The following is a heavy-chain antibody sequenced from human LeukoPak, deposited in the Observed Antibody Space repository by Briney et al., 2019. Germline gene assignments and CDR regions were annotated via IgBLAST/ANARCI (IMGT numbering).Heavy chain of an antibody. J-gene: IGHJ4*02. D-gene: IGHD6-25*01. CDR1: GFTLSSYG. CDR2: IGSDGSNK. V-gene: IGHV3-30*03. CDR3: TIQGSGWTPSDY. Sequence: LSGGSLRLSCAASGFTLSSYGMHWVRQAPGKGLEWVAVIGSDGSNKYYADSVTGRFTVSRDDSKNTLYLQMNSLRDEDTAVYYCTIQGSGWTPSDYWGQGTLVTVSS.